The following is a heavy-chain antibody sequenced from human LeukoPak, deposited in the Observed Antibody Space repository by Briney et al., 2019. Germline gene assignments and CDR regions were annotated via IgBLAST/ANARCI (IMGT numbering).Heavy chain of an antibody. D-gene: IGHD5-18*01. V-gene: IGHV4-59*01. J-gene: IGHJ5*02. Sequence: KPSETLSLTCTGSGGSISSYYWSWIRQPPGKGLEWLGYIYYSGSTNYNPSLKSRVTISVDTSKNQFSLKLSSVTAADTAVYYCARSALYSYGLNWFDPWGQGTLVTVSS. CDR1: GGSISSYY. CDR3: ARSALYSYGLNWFDP. CDR2: IYYSGST.